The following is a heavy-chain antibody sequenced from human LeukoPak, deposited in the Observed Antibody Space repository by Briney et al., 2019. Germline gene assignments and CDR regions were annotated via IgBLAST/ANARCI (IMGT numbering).Heavy chain of an antibody. CDR2: IWYDGSNK. CDR1: GFTFSSYG. Sequence: GGSLRLSCAAPGFTFSSYGMHWVRQAPGKGPEWVAVIWYDGSNKYYEATVRGLFTLSRENYNKTLYLQMNSLRAEDTAVYYCARERANNGMDVWVQGTTVTVSS. J-gene: IGHJ6*02. V-gene: IGHV3-33*01. D-gene: IGHD2/OR15-2a*01. CDR3: ARERANNGMDV.